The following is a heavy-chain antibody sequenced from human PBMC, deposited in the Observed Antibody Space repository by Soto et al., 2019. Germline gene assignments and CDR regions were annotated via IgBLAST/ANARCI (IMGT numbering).Heavy chain of an antibody. CDR1: GFTFSTYT. Sequence: GGSLRLSCVFSGFTFSTYTMNWVRQAPGKGLEWVSSINGRSNYVYYADSVKGRFTISRDNAKNSLYLQMNRLRAEDTAIYYCAREDGVVGSSSAFDHWGLGTLVTVS. J-gene: IGHJ4*02. V-gene: IGHV3-21*01. D-gene: IGHD1-26*01. CDR3: AREDGVVGSSSAFDH. CDR2: INGRSNYV.